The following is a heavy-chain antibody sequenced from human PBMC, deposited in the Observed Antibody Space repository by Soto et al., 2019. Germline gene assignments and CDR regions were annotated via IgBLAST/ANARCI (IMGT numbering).Heavy chain of an antibody. CDR3: ATTYYYDCSGFSDAVNI. CDR1: GYTFTTYD. CDR2: MTPNNGNT. Sequence: QVQLVQSGAEVKKPGASVKVSCKASGYTFTTYDIHWVRQATGQGLEWMGWMTPNNGNTGYAQKFQGRVTMTRDTSISTAYMELSSLRSEDTAVYYCATTYYYDCSGFSDAVNIWGQGTMVTASS. D-gene: IGHD3-22*01. J-gene: IGHJ3*02. V-gene: IGHV1-8*01.